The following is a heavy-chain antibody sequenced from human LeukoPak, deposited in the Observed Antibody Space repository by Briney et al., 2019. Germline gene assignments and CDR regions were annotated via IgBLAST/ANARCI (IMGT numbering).Heavy chain of an antibody. CDR2: ISSSGGTT. J-gene: IGHJ4*02. D-gene: IGHD4-11*01. Sequence: PGGSLRLSCAASGFTFSSYTMNWVRQAPGKGLEWLSYISSSGGTTDYADSVRGRFTISRDNAKNSLYLQTNSLRDEDTAVYFCAREGHTATADWGQGTLVTVSS. CDR3: AREGHTATAD. CDR1: GFTFSSYT. V-gene: IGHV3-48*02.